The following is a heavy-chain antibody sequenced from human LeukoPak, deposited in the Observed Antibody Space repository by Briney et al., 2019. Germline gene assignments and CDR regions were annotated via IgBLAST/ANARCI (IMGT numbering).Heavy chain of an antibody. CDR1: GFTFSSYS. CDR2: ISSSSSYI. Sequence: PGGSLRLSCAASGFTFSSYSMNWVRQAPGKGLEWVSSISSSSSYIYYADSVKGRFTISRDNAKNSLYLQMNSLRAEDTAVYYCARDPPYYYDSSGYSRYYFDYWGQGTLVTVSS. V-gene: IGHV3-21*01. J-gene: IGHJ4*02. CDR3: ARDPPYYYDSSGYSRYYFDY. D-gene: IGHD3-22*01.